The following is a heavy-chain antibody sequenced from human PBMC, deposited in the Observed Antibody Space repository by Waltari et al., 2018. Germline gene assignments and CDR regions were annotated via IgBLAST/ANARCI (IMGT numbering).Heavy chain of an antibody. J-gene: IGHJ4*02. CDR2: RSYDGSNK. Sequence: QVQLVESGGGVVQPGRSLRLSCAASGFTFSSYAMHWVRQAPGKGLEWVAVRSYDGSNKYYADSVKGRFTISRDNSKNTLYLQMNSLRAEDTAVYYCARDFLSNPNWGQGTLVTVSS. CDR1: GFTFSSYA. V-gene: IGHV3-30-3*01. CDR3: ARDFLSNPN.